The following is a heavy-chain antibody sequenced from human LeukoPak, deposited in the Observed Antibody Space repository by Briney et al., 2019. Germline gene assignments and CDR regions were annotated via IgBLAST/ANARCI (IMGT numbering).Heavy chain of an antibody. CDR2: INGDGTAT. V-gene: IGHV3-74*01. CDR3: ARNRGFHTFDY. J-gene: IGHJ4*02. D-gene: IGHD2-15*01. CDR1: GFIFNNYW. Sequence: GGSLRLSCAVSGFIFNNYWMDWVRQAPGKGPVWVSTINGDGTATVDADSVKGRFTISRDNAKNTLYLQMNSLRAEDAAMYYCARNRGFHTFDYWGQGTLVTVSS.